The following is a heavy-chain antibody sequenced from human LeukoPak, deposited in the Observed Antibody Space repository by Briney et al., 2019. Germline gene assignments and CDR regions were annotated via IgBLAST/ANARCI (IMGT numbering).Heavy chain of an antibody. CDR3: ARERRPATVDY. Sequence: GGSLRLSCAASGFTLSSYGMHWVRQAPGKGLEWVAVIWYDGSNKYYADSVKGRFTISRDNSKNTLYLQMNSLRAEDTAVYYCARERRPATVDYWGQGTLVTVSS. CDR2: IWYDGSNK. V-gene: IGHV3-33*01. J-gene: IGHJ4*02. CDR1: GFTLSSYG.